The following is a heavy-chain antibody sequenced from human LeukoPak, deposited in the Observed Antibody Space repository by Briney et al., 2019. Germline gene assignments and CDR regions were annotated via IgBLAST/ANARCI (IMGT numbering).Heavy chain of an antibody. D-gene: IGHD3-22*01. Sequence: SETLSLTCAVYGGSFSGYYWSWIRQPPGKGLEWIGEINHSGSTNYNPSLKTRVTMSVDTSKNQFSLKLSSVTAADTAVYYCARGPYYYDSSDDAFDIWGQGTMVTVSS. CDR1: GGSFSGYY. CDR2: INHSGST. J-gene: IGHJ3*02. V-gene: IGHV4-34*01. CDR3: ARGPYYYDSSDDAFDI.